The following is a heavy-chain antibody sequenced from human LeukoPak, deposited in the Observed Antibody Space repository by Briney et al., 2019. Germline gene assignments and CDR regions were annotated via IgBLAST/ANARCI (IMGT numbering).Heavy chain of an antibody. J-gene: IGHJ4*02. Sequence: GGSLRLSCAASGFTFSSYSMNWVRQAPGKGLEWVSYIRSSSRTIYYADSVKGRFTISRDNAKNSLFLQMNSLRAEDTAVYYCAREMATIWTYYFDYWGQGTLVTVSS. D-gene: IGHD5-24*01. CDR1: GFTFSSYS. V-gene: IGHV3-48*01. CDR2: IRSSSRTI. CDR3: AREMATIWTYYFDY.